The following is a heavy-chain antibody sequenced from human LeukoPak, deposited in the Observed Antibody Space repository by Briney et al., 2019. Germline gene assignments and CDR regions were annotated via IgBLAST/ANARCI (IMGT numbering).Heavy chain of an antibody. Sequence: PGGSLRLSCATSGFTFSTYTMNWFRQAPGRGLEWVSSISSRSSYIYDADSVKGRFIISRDNAKNSLYLQMNSLRAEDTAVYYCARDFSLGVGAFDIWGQGTMVTVSS. D-gene: IGHD1-26*01. V-gene: IGHV3-21*01. CDR2: ISSRSSYI. J-gene: IGHJ3*02. CDR3: ARDFSLGVGAFDI. CDR1: GFTFSTYT.